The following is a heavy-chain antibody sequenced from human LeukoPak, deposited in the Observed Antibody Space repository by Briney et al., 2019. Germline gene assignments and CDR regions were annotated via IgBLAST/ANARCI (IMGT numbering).Heavy chain of an antibody. CDR2: IGSGGDT. D-gene: IGHD3-10*01. V-gene: IGHV3-23*01. Sequence: PGGSLTLSCAASRFTFSSYAMTWVRQSPAKELEWVSVIGSGGDTYYSDSVQGQFTISRDNSKNTLYLQMTSLRADDTAVYYCAKYYAARSRSFDFWGQGGLVTISS. CDR1: RFTFSSYA. J-gene: IGHJ4*02. CDR3: AKYYAARSRSFDF.